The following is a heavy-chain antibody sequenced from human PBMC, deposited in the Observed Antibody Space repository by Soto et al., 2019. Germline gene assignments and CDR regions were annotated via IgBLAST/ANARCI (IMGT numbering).Heavy chain of an antibody. CDR1: GYTLTELS. CDR3: ATDSLGGSGSYYSPPPSDY. CDR2: FDPEDGET. D-gene: IGHD3-10*01. Sequence: ASVKVSCKVSGYTLTELSVHGVRQAPGKGLEWMGGFDPEDGETIYAQKFQGRVTMTEDTSTDTAYMELSSLRSEDTAVYYCATDSLGGSGSYYSPPPSDYWGQGTLVTVSS. V-gene: IGHV1-24*01. J-gene: IGHJ4*02.